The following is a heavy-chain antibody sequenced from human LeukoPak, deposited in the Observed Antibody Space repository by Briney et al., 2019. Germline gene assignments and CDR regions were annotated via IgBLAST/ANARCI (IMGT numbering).Heavy chain of an antibody. V-gene: IGHV3-48*03. CDR2: VSSSGGTR. Sequence: GGSLRLSCAASEFAFSVYEMYWVRQAPGKGLEGVLYVSSSGGTRYYADSVKGRFTISRDNAKNSLYLQMNSLRGEDTAVYYCATLTVASSFDYWGQGALVTVSS. CDR3: ATLTVASSFDY. J-gene: IGHJ4*02. D-gene: IGHD6-19*01. CDR1: EFAFSVYE.